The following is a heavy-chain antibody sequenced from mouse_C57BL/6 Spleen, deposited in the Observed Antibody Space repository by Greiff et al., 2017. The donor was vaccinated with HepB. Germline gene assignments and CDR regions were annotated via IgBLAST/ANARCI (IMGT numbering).Heavy chain of an antibody. J-gene: IGHJ2*01. V-gene: IGHV1-4*01. CDR2: INPSSGYT. CDR3: ARRNTTVVAPLDY. D-gene: IGHD1-1*01. CDR1: GYTFTSYT. Sequence: QVQLKESGAELARPGASVKMSCKASGYTFTSYTMHWVKQRPGQGLEWIGYINPSSGYTKYNQKFKDKATLTADKSSSTAYMQLSSLTSEDSAVYYCARRNTTVVAPLDYWGQGTTLTVSS.